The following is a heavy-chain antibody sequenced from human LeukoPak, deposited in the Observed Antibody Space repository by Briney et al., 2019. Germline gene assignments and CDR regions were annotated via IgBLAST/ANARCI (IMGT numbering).Heavy chain of an antibody. CDR3: ARERRVAAAGNYFDY. Sequence: GASVKVSCKASGGTFSSYAISWVRQAPGQGLEWMGRIIPILGIANYAQKFQGRVTITADKSTSTAYMGLSSLRSEDTAVYYCARERRVAAAGNYFDYWGQGTLVTVSS. D-gene: IGHD6-13*01. J-gene: IGHJ4*02. CDR2: IIPILGIA. V-gene: IGHV1-69*04. CDR1: GGTFSSYA.